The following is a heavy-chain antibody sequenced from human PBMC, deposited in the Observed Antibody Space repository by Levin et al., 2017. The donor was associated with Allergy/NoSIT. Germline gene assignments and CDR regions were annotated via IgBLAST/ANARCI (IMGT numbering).Heavy chain of an antibody. CDR3: GKVTGSYSRGVNHDAFDI. V-gene: IGHV3-23*01. D-gene: IGHD1-14*01. J-gene: IGHJ3*02. CDR1: GFTFSSYA. CDR2: ISGSGGST. Sequence: AASGFTFSSYAMSWVRQAPGKGLEWVSGISGSGGSTYYADSVKGRFTISRDNSKNTLYLQMNSLRAEDTAVYYCGKVTGSYSRGVNHDAFDIWGQGTMVTVSS.